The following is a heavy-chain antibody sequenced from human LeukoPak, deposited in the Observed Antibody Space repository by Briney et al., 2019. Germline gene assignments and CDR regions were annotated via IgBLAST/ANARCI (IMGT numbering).Heavy chain of an antibody. Sequence: SETLSLTCTVSGGSISSGDYYWSWIRQPPGKGLKWIGYIYYSGSTYYNPSLKSRVTISVDTSKNQFSLRLSSVTAADTAVYYCASAVVVPAAQKYNLFDPWGQGTLVTVSS. CDR1: GGSISSGDYY. CDR2: IYYSGST. V-gene: IGHV4-30-4*08. CDR3: ASAVVVPAAQKYNLFDP. D-gene: IGHD2-2*01. J-gene: IGHJ5*02.